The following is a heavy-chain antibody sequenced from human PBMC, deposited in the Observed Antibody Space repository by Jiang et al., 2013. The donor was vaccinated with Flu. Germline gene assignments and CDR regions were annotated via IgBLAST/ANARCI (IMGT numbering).Heavy chain of an antibody. J-gene: IGHJ3*02. V-gene: IGHV5-51*01. CDR1: GDSFATYW. D-gene: IGHD1-7*01. CDR2: IRPVNSET. Sequence: GAEVKKPGESLKISCKGSGDSFATYWIGWVRQMPGKGLEWMGIIRPVNSETRYSPSFQGQVTFTADKSSTTAYLQWSRLKASDTAMYYCASIISTELTPNRLTDAFDIWGQGTMVTVS. CDR3: ASIISTELTPNRLTDAFDI.